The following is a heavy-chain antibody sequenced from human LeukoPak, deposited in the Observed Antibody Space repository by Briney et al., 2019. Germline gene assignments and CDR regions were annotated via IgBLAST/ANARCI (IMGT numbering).Heavy chain of an antibody. CDR3: ARIIAGYSYPYYYYYMDV. J-gene: IGHJ6*03. Sequence: PGGSLRLSCAASGFTFSSYEMNWVRQAPGKGLEWVSYISSSGSTIYYADSVKGRFTISRDNAKNSLYLQMNSLRAEDTAVYYCARIIAGYSYPYYYYYMDVWGKGTTVTISS. CDR2: ISSSGSTI. CDR1: GFTFSSYE. D-gene: IGHD5-18*01. V-gene: IGHV3-48*03.